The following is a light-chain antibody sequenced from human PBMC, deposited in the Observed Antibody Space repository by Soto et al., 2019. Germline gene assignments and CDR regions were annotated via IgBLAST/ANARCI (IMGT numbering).Light chain of an antibody. J-gene: IGKJ1*01. CDR2: KAS. CDR1: QYISTW. CDR3: QQYDSYPWT. V-gene: IGKV1-5*03. Sequence: DIQMTQSPSTLSASVGERVTLTCRASQYISTWLAWYQQKPGKAPKLLIYKASDLQSGVPSRFSGSGSGTEFTLTISSLQPDDFATYYCQQYDSYPWTFGRGTEVE.